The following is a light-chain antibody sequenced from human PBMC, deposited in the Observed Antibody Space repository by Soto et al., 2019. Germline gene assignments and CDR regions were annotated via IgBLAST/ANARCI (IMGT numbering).Light chain of an antibody. CDR2: GAS. Sequence: EIVFTQSPGTLSLSPGERATLSCRTSQSVSSSYFVWYQQKPGQAPRLLISGASCRSTVIPDSFSGSGSGTAFTLTISTLEPEDFAVYYCQQYCSSPLYTFGQGTKLEIK. J-gene: IGKJ2*01. CDR3: QQYCSSPLYT. V-gene: IGKV3-20*01. CDR1: QSVSSSY.